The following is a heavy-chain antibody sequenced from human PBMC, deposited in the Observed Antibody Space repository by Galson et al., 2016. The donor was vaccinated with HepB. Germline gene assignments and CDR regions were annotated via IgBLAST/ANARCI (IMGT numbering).Heavy chain of an antibody. V-gene: IGHV3-23*01. CDR1: GFNFHNYG. Sequence: SLRLSCAASGFNFHNYGLSWVRQAPGKGLEWVSAIVGSGVHTYYADSVKGRFTISRDNSNNTLYLQMDSLRAEDTAIYYCAKGGNRGYYYYAMEVWGQGTTVTVSS. D-gene: IGHD5-12*01. CDR3: AKGGNRGYYYYAMEV. J-gene: IGHJ6*02. CDR2: IVGSGVHT.